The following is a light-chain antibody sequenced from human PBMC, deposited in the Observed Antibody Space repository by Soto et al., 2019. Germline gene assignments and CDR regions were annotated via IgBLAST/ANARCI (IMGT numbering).Light chain of an antibody. CDR2: AAS. J-gene: IGKJ1*01. CDR1: QSISSY. CDR3: QQTYSTPTWT. V-gene: IGKV1-39*01. Sequence: DIQMTQSPSSLSASVGDRVTITCRASQSISSYLNWYQQKTGKAPELLIYAASSLQSGVPSRLSGSGSGTDFTLTITSLQPEDFATYYCQQTYSTPTWTFGQGTKVEIK.